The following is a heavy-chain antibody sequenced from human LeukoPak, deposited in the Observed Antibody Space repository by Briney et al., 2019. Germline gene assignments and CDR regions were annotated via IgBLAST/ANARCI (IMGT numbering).Heavy chain of an antibody. CDR3: ARGGTDILLEPPAIPFDY. J-gene: IGHJ4*02. D-gene: IGHD2-8*01. CDR2: ISYDGSNK. V-gene: IGHV3-30*03. CDR1: GFTFSSYA. Sequence: GGSLRLSCAASGFTFSSYAMSWVRQAPGKGLEWVAVISYDGSNKYYADSVKGRFTISRDNSKDTLYLQMNSLRADDTAVYYCARGGTDILLEPPAIPFDYWGQGALVTVSS.